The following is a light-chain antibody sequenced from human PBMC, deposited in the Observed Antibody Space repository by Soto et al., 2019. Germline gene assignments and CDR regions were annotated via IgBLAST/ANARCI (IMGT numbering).Light chain of an antibody. J-gene: IGKJ2*01. CDR3: QQSYSTPST. Sequence: DIQMTQSPCSLSASVGERVTITCRASQSVSSYLNWYQQKPGKAPTLLIYAASSWQTGVPSRFSGSGSGTDFTLTISSLQPEDFATYYCQQSYSTPSTFGQGTKLEIK. V-gene: IGKV1-39*01. CDR2: AAS. CDR1: QSVSSY.